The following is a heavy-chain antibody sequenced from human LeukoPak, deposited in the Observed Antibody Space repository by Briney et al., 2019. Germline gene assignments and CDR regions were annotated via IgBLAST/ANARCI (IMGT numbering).Heavy chain of an antibody. D-gene: IGHD1-26*01. CDR2: IHSNGYT. J-gene: IGHJ4*02. CDR1: GGSISGYY. V-gene: IGHV4-59*01. Sequence: SETLSLTCTVSGGSISGYYWSWIRQPPGQGLEWIAYIHSNGYTNYNPSLKNRVTISVDTSKNQFSLKLSSVTAADTAVYYCARGYSGSYGRFDYWGQGTLATVSS. CDR3: ARGYSGSYGRFDY.